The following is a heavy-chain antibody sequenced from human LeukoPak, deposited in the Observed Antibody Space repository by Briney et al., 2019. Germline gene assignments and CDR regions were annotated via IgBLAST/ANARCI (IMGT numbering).Heavy chain of an antibody. D-gene: IGHD1-7*01. CDR3: AKRHGISGTTTRAADY. CDR1: GFTFSTYT. Sequence: PGGSLRLSCAASGFTFSTYTMTWVRQVPGKGLEWVSVISGSGATTYYAESAKGRFTISRDNSKNTVYLQMSSLRAEDTAVYYCAKRHGISGTTTRAADYWGQGTLVTVSS. J-gene: IGHJ4*02. CDR2: ISGSGATT. V-gene: IGHV3-23*01.